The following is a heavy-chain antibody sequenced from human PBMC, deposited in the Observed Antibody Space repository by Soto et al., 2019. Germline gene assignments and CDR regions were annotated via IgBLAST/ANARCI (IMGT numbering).Heavy chain of an antibody. CDR2: IYYTGST. Sequence: SETLSLTCTISGGSISPYYWSWIRQPPGKELEWIGYIYYTGSTKYNPSLKSRGTISIGTSQNHFSLRLSSVTAADTAVYYCVRVGGYSGDYPNFDYWGQGVQVTVSS. CDR3: VRVGGYSGDYPNFDY. V-gene: IGHV4-59*01. D-gene: IGHD4-17*01. CDR1: GGSISPYY. J-gene: IGHJ4*02.